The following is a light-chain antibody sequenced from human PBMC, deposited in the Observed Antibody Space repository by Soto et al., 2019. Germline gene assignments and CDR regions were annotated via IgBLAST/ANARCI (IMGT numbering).Light chain of an antibody. Sequence: QSVLTQPPSVSGAPGQRVSISCTGSSSNIGARFDVHWYQQLPGTAPKLLISGNNNRPSGVPARFSGSKSGTSASLAISGLQSEDEADYYCVAWDESLNGWVFGGGTKLTVL. J-gene: IGLJ3*02. CDR3: VAWDESLNGWV. CDR2: GNN. V-gene: IGLV1-40*01. CDR1: SSNIGARFD.